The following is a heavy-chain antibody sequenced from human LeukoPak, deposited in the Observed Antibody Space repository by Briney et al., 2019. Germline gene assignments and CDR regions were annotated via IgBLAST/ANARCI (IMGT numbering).Heavy chain of an antibody. CDR1: GGSFRGYY. V-gene: IGHV4-34*01. CDR2: VNHSGST. Sequence: AETLSLTCAVYGGSFRGYYWSWIRQPPGKGLEWIGEVNHSGSTNYNPSLKSRVTISEDTSKNQFSLKLSSVTAADTAVYYCARGGNIWSGLSGRNWFDPWGQGTLVTVS. CDR3: ARGGNIWSGLSGRNWFDP. J-gene: IGHJ5*02. D-gene: IGHD3-3*01.